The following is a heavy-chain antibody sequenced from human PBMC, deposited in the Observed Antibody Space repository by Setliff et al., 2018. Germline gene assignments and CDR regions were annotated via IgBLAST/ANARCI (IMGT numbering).Heavy chain of an antibody. D-gene: IGHD5-18*01. CDR2: IYHNGNT. Sequence: TLSLTCTVSGGSISPYFWSWIRQPPGKGLEWIGYIYHNGNTNFNPSLKTRVTMSVGTSKNQFALNLRSVTAADAAVYYCVRDRTAYSYGLDVWGQGTTVTVSS. CDR3: VRDRTAYSYGLDV. J-gene: IGHJ6*02. V-gene: IGHV4-4*08. CDR1: GGSISPYF.